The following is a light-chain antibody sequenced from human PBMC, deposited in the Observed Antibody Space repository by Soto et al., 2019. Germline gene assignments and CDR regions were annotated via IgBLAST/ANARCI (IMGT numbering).Light chain of an antibody. CDR3: CSYADSSVV. V-gene: IGLV2-11*01. J-gene: IGLJ2*01. CDR1: SSDVGGYNY. CDR2: DVS. Sequence: QSALTQPRSVSGSPGQSVTISCTGTSSDVGGYNYVSWYQQHPGKAPKLMIYDVSKRPSGVPDRFSGSKSGNTASLTISGLQADDEADYYCCSYADSSVVFGGWTKLTVL.